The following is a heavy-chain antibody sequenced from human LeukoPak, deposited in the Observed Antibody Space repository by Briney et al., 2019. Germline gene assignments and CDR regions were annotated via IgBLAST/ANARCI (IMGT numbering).Heavy chain of an antibody. Sequence: PSETLSLTCAVYGGSFSGYYWSWIRQPPGKGLEWIGEINHSGSTNYNPSLKSRVTISVDTSKSQFSLKLSSVTAADTAVYYCARGSTVTTMGFDYWGQGTLVTVSS. CDR1: GGSFSGYY. CDR3: ARGSTVTTMGFDY. V-gene: IGHV4-34*01. D-gene: IGHD4-17*01. CDR2: INHSGST. J-gene: IGHJ4*02.